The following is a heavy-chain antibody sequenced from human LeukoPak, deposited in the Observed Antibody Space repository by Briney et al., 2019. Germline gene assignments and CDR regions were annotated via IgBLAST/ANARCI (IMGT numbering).Heavy chain of an antibody. J-gene: IGHJ6*03. CDR1: GGSITSHY. V-gene: IGHV4-59*08. CDR2: ISYTGSP. CDR3: AVGATHYYMDV. Sequence: SETLSLTCSVSGGSITSHYWSWIRQSPGKGLEWISYISYTGSPRYNPSFQSRVTISLDTSKTHFSLKLTSVTAADTAVYYCAVGATHYYMDVWGKGTTVTVSS. D-gene: IGHD3-16*01.